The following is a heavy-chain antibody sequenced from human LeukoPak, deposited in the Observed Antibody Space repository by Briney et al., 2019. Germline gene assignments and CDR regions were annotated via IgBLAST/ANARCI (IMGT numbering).Heavy chain of an antibody. CDR1: GFTVSSNY. D-gene: IGHD5/OR15-5a*01. Sequence: GGSLRLSCAASGFTVSSNYLSWVRQAPGKGLEWVSVIYRGGGTYYADSVKGRFTISRDNSKNTLYLQMKSLRAEDTAVYYCAKARGSSVYEQFDYWGQGTQVTVSP. V-gene: IGHV3-66*01. CDR3: AKARGSSVYEQFDY. J-gene: IGHJ4*02. CDR2: IYRGGGT.